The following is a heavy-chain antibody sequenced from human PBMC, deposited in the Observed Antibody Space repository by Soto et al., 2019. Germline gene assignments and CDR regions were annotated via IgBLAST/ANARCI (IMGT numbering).Heavy chain of an antibody. CDR2: ISGAGDSP. J-gene: IGHJ4*02. CDR1: GFNLRSTA. Sequence: GGSLSLSCAPSGFNLRSTAMSWVRQPPGKGLEWVSAISGAGDSPFYADSVKGRFTISRDNSKNMLYLYINSLRAEDTAMYYCAKGGDYDLDFDSWGQGTPVTVSS. D-gene: IGHD2-21*02. CDR3: AKGGDYDLDFDS. V-gene: IGHV3-23*01.